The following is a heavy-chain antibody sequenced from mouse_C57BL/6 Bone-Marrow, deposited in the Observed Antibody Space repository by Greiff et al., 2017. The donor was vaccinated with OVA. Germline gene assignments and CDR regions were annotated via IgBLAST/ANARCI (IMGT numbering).Heavy chain of an antibody. CDR3: ARGDYGSSYLYWYFDV. V-gene: IGHV5-17*01. Sequence: VQLKESGGGLVKPGGSLKLSCAASGFTFSDYGMHWVRQAPEKGLEWVAYISSGSSTIYYADTVKGRFTISRDNAKNTLFLQMTSLRSEDTAMYYCARGDYGSSYLYWYFDVWGTGTTVTVSS. CDR2: ISSGSSTI. D-gene: IGHD1-1*01. J-gene: IGHJ1*03. CDR1: GFTFSDYG.